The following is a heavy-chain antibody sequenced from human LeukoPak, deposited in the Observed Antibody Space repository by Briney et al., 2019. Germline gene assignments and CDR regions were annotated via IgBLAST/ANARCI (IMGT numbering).Heavy chain of an antibody. J-gene: IGHJ4*02. Sequence: PGGSLRPPCQASEFPFSSSWMHWVRQAPGKGLVWVSRINSDGSSTSYADSVKGRFTISRDNAKNTLYLQMNSLRAEDTAVYYCARAAGGDYWGQGALVTVSS. CDR2: INSDGSST. CDR1: EFPFSSSW. D-gene: IGHD4-23*01. CDR3: ARAAGGDY. V-gene: IGHV3-74*01.